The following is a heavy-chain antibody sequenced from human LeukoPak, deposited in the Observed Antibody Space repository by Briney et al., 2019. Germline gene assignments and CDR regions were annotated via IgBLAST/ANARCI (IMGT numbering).Heavy chain of an antibody. Sequence: ASVTVSCKASGYTFTSYGISWVRQAPGQGLEWMGGISTHYGKTNYAQKLQGRVTMTTDTSTSTAYMELRSLRSDDTAVYYCARGGEYFQHWGQGTLVIVSS. V-gene: IGHV1-18*01. J-gene: IGHJ1*01. CDR3: ARGGEYFQH. CDR2: ISTHYGKT. CDR1: GYTFTSYG. D-gene: IGHD1-26*01.